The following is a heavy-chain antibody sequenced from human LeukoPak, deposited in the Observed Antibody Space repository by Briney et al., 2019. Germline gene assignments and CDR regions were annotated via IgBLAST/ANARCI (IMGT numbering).Heavy chain of an antibody. D-gene: IGHD5-18*01. J-gene: IGHJ4*02. Sequence: QPGGSLRLSCAASGFTFSSYGMSWVRQAPGKGLEWVANIKKDGSEKYYVDSVKGRFTISRDNAKTSLYLQMISLRAEDTAVYYCARHLSGVTGYTYGRGIDYWGQGTLVTVSS. CDR2: IKKDGSEK. CDR3: ARHLSGVTGYTYGRGIDY. V-gene: IGHV3-7*01. CDR1: GFTFSSYG.